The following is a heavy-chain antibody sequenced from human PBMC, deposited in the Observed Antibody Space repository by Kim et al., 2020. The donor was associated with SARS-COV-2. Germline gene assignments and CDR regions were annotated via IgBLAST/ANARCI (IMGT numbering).Heavy chain of an antibody. Sequence: GGSLRLSCAASGFTFSSYAMHWVRQAPGKGLEWVAVISYDGSNKYYADSVKGRFTISRDNSKNTLYLQMNSLRAEDTAVYYCARVRYYDSLTGYPYGRVFDYWGQGTLVTVSS. D-gene: IGHD3-9*01. CDR3: ARVRYYDSLTGYPYGRVFDY. CDR2: ISYDGSNK. J-gene: IGHJ4*02. CDR1: GFTFSSYA. V-gene: IGHV3-30*04.